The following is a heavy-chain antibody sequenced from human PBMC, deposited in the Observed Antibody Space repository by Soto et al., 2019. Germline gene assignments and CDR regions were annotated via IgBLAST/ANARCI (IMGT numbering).Heavy chain of an antibody. V-gene: IGHV3-30-3*01. CDR3: ARDRLFHSNTYYYNYGMDV. J-gene: IGHJ6*02. CDR1: GFTFNSYA. Sequence: PGGSLRLSCAASGFTFNSYAMHWVRQAPGKGLEWVAVISYGGGDKYYADSVKGRFTISRDNSKNTLYLQMNSLRADDTAVYYCARDRLFHSNTYYYNYGMDVWGQGTTVTVSS. CDR2: ISYGGGDK. D-gene: IGHD4-4*01.